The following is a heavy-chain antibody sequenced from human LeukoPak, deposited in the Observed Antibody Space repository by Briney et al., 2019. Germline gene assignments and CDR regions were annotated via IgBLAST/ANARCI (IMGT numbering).Heavy chain of an antibody. Sequence: PGGSLRLSCAASGFTFSSYSMNWVRQAPGKGLEWVSSISSSSSYIYYADSVKGRFTISRDSAKNSLYLQMNSLRAEDTAVYYCARDGTGELWFGELSIDYWGQGTLVTVSS. V-gene: IGHV3-21*01. CDR2: ISSSSSYI. J-gene: IGHJ4*02. CDR3: ARDGTGELWFGELSIDY. CDR1: GFTFSSYS. D-gene: IGHD3-10*01.